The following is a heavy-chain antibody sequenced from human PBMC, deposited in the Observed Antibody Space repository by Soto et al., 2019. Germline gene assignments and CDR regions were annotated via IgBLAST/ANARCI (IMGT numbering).Heavy chain of an antibody. V-gene: IGHV1-46*01. CDR3: ARSRLQGDF. Sequence: QVQLVQSGAEVKKPGASVKVSCKASGYTFIHYYIHWVRQAPGQGLEWMAIINPNGGSTNYAQKFRGRVSVTSDTSTTTVSMELNSLGSDDTAVYFCARSRLQGDFWGQGTLVTVSS. D-gene: IGHD2-21*01. CDR2: INPNGGST. J-gene: IGHJ4*02. CDR1: GYTFIHYY.